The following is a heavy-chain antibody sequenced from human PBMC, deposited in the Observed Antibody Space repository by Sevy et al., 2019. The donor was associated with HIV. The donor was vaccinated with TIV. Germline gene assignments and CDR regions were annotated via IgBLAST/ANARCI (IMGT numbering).Heavy chain of an antibody. CDR1: GFTFRSYG. D-gene: IGHD3-9*01. V-gene: IGHV3-30*18. J-gene: IGHJ4*02. CDR2: ISFDGRNT. Sequence: GGSLRLSCAGSGFTFRSYGIHWVRQSPGKGLEWVAFISFDGRNTYSEDSVKGRFTVSRDNSNNAVYLQMNNLRTEDTAMDYCAKDILGDNSPWFFFDDWGQGTQVTVSS. CDR3: AKDILGDNSPWFFFDD.